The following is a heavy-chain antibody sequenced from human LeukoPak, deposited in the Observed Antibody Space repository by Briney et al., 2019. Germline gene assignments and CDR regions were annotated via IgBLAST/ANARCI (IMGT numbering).Heavy chain of an antibody. D-gene: IGHD5-18*01. Sequence: PSETLSLTCTVSGGSISSYYWSWIRQPPGKGLEWIGYIYYSGSTNYNPSLKSRVTISVDTSKNRFSLKLSSVTAADTAVYYCVHSGCSYGYWEPRFDYWGQGILVIVSS. CDR2: IYYSGST. CDR1: GGSISSYY. CDR3: VHSGCSYGYWEPRFDY. J-gene: IGHJ4*02. V-gene: IGHV4-59*01.